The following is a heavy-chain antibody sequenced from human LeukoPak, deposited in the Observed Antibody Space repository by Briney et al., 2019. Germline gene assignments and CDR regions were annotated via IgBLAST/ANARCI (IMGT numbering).Heavy chain of an antibody. CDR2: INPNSGGT. CDR1: GYTFTGYY. CDR3: ARVGDIVVVPAAIDAFDI. Sequence: ASVTVSCKASGYTFTGYYMHWVRQAPGQGLEWMGWINPNSGGTNYAQKFQGRVTMTRDTSISTAYMELSRLRSDDTAVYYCARVGDIVVVPAAIDAFDIWGQGTMVTVSS. V-gene: IGHV1-2*02. D-gene: IGHD2-2*01. J-gene: IGHJ3*02.